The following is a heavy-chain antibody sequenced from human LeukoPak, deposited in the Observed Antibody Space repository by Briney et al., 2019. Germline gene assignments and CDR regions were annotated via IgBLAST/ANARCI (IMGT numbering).Heavy chain of an antibody. V-gene: IGHV3-15*01. CDR1: GFTFSNAG. CDR3: TTLLWFGELSDY. CDR2: IKSKTDGGTT. J-gene: IGHJ4*02. D-gene: IGHD3-10*01. Sequence: PGGSLRLSCAASGFTFSNAGMSWVGQAPGKGREGVGGIKSKTDGGTTDYAAPVKGRFTISRDDSKNTLYLQMNSLKTEDTAVYYCTTLLWFGELSDYWGQGTLVTVSS.